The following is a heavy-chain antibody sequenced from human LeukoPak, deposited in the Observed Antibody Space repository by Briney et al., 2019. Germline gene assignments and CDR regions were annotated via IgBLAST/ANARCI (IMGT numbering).Heavy chain of an antibody. J-gene: IGHJ6*03. D-gene: IGHD5-24*01. CDR1: GFTFSDAY. CDR3: ARVPWLQSGNYMDV. V-gene: IGHV3-11*04. Sequence: GGSLRLSCAASGFTFSDAYMTWVRQAPGKGVERVAYISGSGHDINYSDCVKGRFTISRDNAKNSLYLQISSLRVEDTAVYYCARVPWLQSGNYMDVWGKGTTVTVSS. CDR2: ISGSGHDI.